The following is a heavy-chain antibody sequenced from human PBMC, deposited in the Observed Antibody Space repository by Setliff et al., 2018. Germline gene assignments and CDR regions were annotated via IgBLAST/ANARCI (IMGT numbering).Heavy chain of an antibody. D-gene: IGHD5-12*01. V-gene: IGHV3-48*01. CDR3: ARAPSTRGYSGYDS. Sequence: GGSLRLSCAASGFTFSSYSMNWVRQAPGKGLEWVSYISSSSSTIYYADSVKGRFTISRDNAKNSLYLQMNSLRAEDTAVYYCARAPSTRGYSGYDSWGQGTLVTVSS. CDR2: ISSSSSTI. J-gene: IGHJ5*02. CDR1: GFTFSSYS.